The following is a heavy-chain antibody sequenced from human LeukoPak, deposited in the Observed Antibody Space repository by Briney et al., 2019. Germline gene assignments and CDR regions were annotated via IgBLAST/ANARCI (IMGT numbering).Heavy chain of an antibody. V-gene: IGHV3-15*01. CDR3: ATGYGSGNACDY. CDR1: GFTFTNAW. D-gene: IGHD3-10*01. Sequence: PGGSLRLSCAASGFTFTNAWMSWVRQAPGRGPEWVGLVKSESDGGTAVYAAPVKGRFTISRDDSKNTLYLLMNSLKTEDTAVYYCATGYGSGNACDYWGQGTLVTVSS. J-gene: IGHJ4*02. CDR2: VKSESDGGTA.